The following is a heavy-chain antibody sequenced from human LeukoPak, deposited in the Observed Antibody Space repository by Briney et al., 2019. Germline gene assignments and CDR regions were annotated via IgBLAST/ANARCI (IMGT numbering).Heavy chain of an antibody. J-gene: IGHJ5*02. V-gene: IGHV1-8*01. Sequence: GASVKVSCKASGYNFTSYDVKWVRQATGQGLGWMGWKNSNSGNTGYAQKFQGRVTMTRNTSISTAYMELSSLRSEDTAVYYCAREFPHDYGDYVGPPKDWFDPWGQGTLVTVSS. CDR2: KNSNSGNT. CDR3: AREFPHDYGDYVGPPKDWFDP. CDR1: GYNFTSYD. D-gene: IGHD4-17*01.